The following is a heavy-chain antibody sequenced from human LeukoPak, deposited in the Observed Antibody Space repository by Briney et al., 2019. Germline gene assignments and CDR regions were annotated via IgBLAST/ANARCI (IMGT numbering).Heavy chain of an antibody. Sequence: GESLKISCKGSGYSFTNYWIGWVRQMPGKGLEWVGIIYPGDSDTRYRPSLQGQVTISADKSISTAYLQWSSLQASDTAIYYCARRGYSSSSSYYYYMDVWGKGTTVTVSS. CDR1: GYSFTNYW. V-gene: IGHV5-51*01. CDR3: ARRGYSSSSSYYYYMDV. CDR2: IYPGDSDT. D-gene: IGHD6-6*01. J-gene: IGHJ6*03.